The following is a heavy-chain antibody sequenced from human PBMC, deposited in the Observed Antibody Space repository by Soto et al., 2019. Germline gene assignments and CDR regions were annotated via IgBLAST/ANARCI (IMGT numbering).Heavy chain of an antibody. CDR1: GFSFSDYS. Sequence: VGSLRLSCIASGFSFSDYSMNWVRQAPGKGLQWVSYISSSGDKTYYADSVKGRFTVSRDNAKNALFLEMNSLRDDDTATYYCARLPKGSLVTAWGQGTRVTV. CDR3: ARLPKGSLVTA. V-gene: IGHV3-48*02. CDR2: ISSSGDKT. D-gene: IGHD2-21*02. J-gene: IGHJ4*02.